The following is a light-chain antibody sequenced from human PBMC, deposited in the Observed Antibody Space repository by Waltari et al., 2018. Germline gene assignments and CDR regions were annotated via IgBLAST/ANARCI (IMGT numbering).Light chain of an antibody. CDR3: QQYGSSPLT. Sequence: EIVLTQSPGTLSXSPGERATLSCRASQSVSSSYLAWYQQKPGQAPRLLIYGASSRATGIPDRFSGSGSGXDFTLTISRLEPEDXXVYYCQQYGSSPLTXXXGTKVEIK. J-gene: IGKJ4*01. V-gene: IGKV3-20*01. CDR2: GAS. CDR1: QSVSSSY.